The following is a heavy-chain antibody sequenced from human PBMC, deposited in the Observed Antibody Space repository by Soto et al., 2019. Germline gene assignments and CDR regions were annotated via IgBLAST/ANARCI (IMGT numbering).Heavy chain of an antibody. J-gene: IGHJ4*02. CDR3: ARAGYSYGYPLDY. CDR1: GGSISSSSYY. D-gene: IGHD5-18*01. Sequence: TSETLSLTCTVSGGSISSSSYYWGWIRQPPGKGLEWIGCIYYSGSTYYNPSLKSRVTISVDTSKNQFSLKLSSVTAADTAVYYCARAGYSYGYPLDYWGQGTLVTSPQ. V-gene: IGHV4-39*07. CDR2: IYYSGST.